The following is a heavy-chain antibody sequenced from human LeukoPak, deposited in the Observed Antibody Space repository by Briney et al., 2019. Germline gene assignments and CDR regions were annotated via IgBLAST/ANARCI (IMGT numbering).Heavy chain of an antibody. J-gene: IGHJ4*02. CDR1: GGTFSSYA. D-gene: IGHD3-9*01. CDR2: IIPIFGTA. Sequence: ASVKVSCKASGGTFSSYAISWVRQAPGQGLEWMGGIIPIFGTANYAQKFQGRVTITTDESTSTAYMELGSLSSEDTAVYYCARDESGLTGYYSYWGQGTLVTVSS. CDR3: ARDESGLTGYYSY. V-gene: IGHV1-69*05.